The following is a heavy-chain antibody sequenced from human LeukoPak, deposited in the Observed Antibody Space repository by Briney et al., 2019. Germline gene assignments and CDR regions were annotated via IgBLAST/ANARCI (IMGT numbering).Heavy chain of an antibody. CDR1: GYSFTGYY. D-gene: IGHD4-17*01. CDR3: ARDGAGKTVTHLIDY. Sequence: ASVKVSCKASGYSFTGYYMHWVRQAPGQGLEWMGWNNPDSGGTYYAQNFQGRAIMTRDTSISTGYMELRSLRLDDTAVYYCARDGAGKTVTHLIDYWGQGTLVTVSS. CDR2: NNPDSGGT. V-gene: IGHV1-2*02. J-gene: IGHJ4*02.